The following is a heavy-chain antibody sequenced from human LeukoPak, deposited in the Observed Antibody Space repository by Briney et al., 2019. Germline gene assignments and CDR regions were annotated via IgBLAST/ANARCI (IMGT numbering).Heavy chain of an antibody. V-gene: IGHV4-4*07. CDR1: GGSISSYY. Sequence: SETLSLTCTVSGGSISSYYWSWIRQPAGKGLEWIGRIYTSGSTNYNPSLKSRVTISLDTSKNQFSLNLSSVTAADAAVYFCARGVMATSSALGAFGYWGQGTLVTVSS. CDR2: IYTSGST. D-gene: IGHD5-24*01. J-gene: IGHJ4*02. CDR3: ARGVMATSSALGAFGY.